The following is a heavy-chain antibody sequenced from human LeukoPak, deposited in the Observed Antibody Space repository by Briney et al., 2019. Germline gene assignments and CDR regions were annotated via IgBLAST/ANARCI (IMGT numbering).Heavy chain of an antibody. CDR3: AKDGYIVVVPAALPYYFDY. Sequence: GRSLRLSCAAPGFTFSSYGMHWLRQAPGKGLEWVAVISYDGSNKYYADSVKGRFTISRDNSKNTLYLQMNSLRAEDTAVYYCAKDGYIVVVPAALPYYFDYWGQGTLVTVSS. CDR1: GFTFSSYG. J-gene: IGHJ4*02. D-gene: IGHD2-2*01. CDR2: ISYDGSNK. V-gene: IGHV3-30*18.